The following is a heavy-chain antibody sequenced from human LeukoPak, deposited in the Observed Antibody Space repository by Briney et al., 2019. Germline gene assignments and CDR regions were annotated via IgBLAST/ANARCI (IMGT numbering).Heavy chain of an antibody. CDR1: GGSISSGAYC. CDR3: AGFGGLRLDY. J-gene: IGHJ4*02. V-gene: IGHV4-30-4*01. Sequence: SETLSLSCTVSGGSISSGAYCWGWIRQPPGKGLEWIGYIYYSGATYYNPSLKSRVTISVDKSQIQFSLKLSSVTAADTAVYYCAGFGGLRLDYWGQGTLVPVSS. CDR2: IYYSGAT. D-gene: IGHD3-10*01.